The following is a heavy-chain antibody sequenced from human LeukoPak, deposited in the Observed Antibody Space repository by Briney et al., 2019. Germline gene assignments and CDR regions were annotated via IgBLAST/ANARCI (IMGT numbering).Heavy chain of an antibody. CDR1: GGSLTSSNYY. CDR3: VYYYGSGSVEY. Sequence: SGTLSLTCTVSGGSLTSSNYYWGWIRQPPGKGQEWIGSFYYSGSTNYNPSLKSRVTISVDTSKNQFSLKLSSVTAADTAVYYCVYYYGSGSVEYWGQGTLVTVSS. J-gene: IGHJ4*02. V-gene: IGHV4-39*01. D-gene: IGHD3-10*01. CDR2: FYYSGST.